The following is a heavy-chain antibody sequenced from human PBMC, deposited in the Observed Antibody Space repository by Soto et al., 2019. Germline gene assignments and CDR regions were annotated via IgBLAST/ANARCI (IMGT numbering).Heavy chain of an antibody. V-gene: IGHV1-69*13. Sequence: SVKVSCKASGGTLNNYAINWVRQAPGQGLEWMGGVLPVSAPPDYAQKFQGRVSITADHSTSTVYIELSRLKSDDTAVYFCATDSNYDVSNSFWGQGTLVTVSS. D-gene: IGHD3-3*01. CDR1: GGTLNNYA. J-gene: IGHJ4*02. CDR3: ATDSNYDVSNSF. CDR2: VLPVSAPP.